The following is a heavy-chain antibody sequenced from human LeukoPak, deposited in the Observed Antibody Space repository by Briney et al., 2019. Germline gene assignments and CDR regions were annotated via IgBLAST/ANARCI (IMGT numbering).Heavy chain of an antibody. CDR3: AREAETVGATTGDYFDY. CDR2: IYYSGST. Sequence: SQTLSLTCTVSGGSISSGGYYWSWIRQHPGKGLEWIGYIYYSGSTYYNPSLKSRVTISVDTSKNQFSLKLSSVTAADTAVYYCAREAETVGATTGDYFDYWGQGTLVTVSS. J-gene: IGHJ4*02. V-gene: IGHV4-31*03. D-gene: IGHD1-26*01. CDR1: GGSISSGGYY.